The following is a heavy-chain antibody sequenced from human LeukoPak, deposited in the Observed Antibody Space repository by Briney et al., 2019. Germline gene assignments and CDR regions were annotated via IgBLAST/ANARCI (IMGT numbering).Heavy chain of an antibody. CDR1: GFTFSSYA. V-gene: IGHV3-23*01. Sequence: GGSLRLSCAASGFTFSSYAMSWVRQAPGKGLEWVSAISGSGGSTYYADFVKGRFTISRDNSENTLYLQMYSLRAEDTAVYYCATKSSGWPDFWGQGTLVTVSS. CDR2: ISGSGGST. J-gene: IGHJ4*02. D-gene: IGHD6-19*01. CDR3: ATKSSGWPDF.